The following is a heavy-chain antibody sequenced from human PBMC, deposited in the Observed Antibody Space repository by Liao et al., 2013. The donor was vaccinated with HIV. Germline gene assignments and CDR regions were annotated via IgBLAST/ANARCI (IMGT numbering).Heavy chain of an antibody. CDR3: ARALPSKGGSGFFVAFDP. CDR1: GGSVTSGDYY. D-gene: IGHD3-16*01. Sequence: QVHLQESGPGLVKPSQTLSLTCTVSGGSVTSGDYYWSWIRQPPGKGLEWIGRIYTSGSTNYNPSLKSRVTMSVDTSKNQFSLKLSSVTASDTAVYYCARALPSKGGSGFFVAFDPWGPGTLVTVSS. V-gene: IGHV4-61*02. J-gene: IGHJ5*02. CDR2: IYTSGST.